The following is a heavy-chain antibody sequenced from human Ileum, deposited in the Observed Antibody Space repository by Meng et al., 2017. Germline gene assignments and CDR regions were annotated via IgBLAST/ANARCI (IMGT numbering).Heavy chain of an antibody. CDR2: INPNSGGT. D-gene: IGHD3-16*02. Sequence: ASVKVSCKASGYTFTGYCMHWVRQAPGQGLEWMGRINPNSGGTNYAQKFQGRVTMTRDTSISTAYMELSRLRSDDTAVYYCAGLITFGGVIVHYWGQGTLVTVPS. J-gene: IGHJ4*02. CDR1: GYTFTGYC. V-gene: IGHV1-2*06. CDR3: AGLITFGGVIVHY.